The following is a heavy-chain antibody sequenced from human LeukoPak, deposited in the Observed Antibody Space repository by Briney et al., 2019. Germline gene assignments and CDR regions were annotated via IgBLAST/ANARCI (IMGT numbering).Heavy chain of an antibody. CDR3: ARGVTIFGVVIDY. Sequence: PSETLSLTCAVYGGSFSGYYWSWIRQPPGKGLEWIGEINHSGGTNCNPSLKSRVTISVDTSKNQFSLKLSSVTAADTAVYYCARGVTIFGVVIDYWGQGTLVTVSS. CDR2: INHSGGT. J-gene: IGHJ4*02. CDR1: GGSFSGYY. V-gene: IGHV4-34*01. D-gene: IGHD3-3*01.